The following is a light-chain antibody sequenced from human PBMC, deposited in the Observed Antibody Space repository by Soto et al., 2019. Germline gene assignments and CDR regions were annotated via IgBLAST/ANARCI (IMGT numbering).Light chain of an antibody. Sequence: QSVLTQPPSVSGAPGQSVTISCTGSSSNIGAGYDVHWYQQLPVTAPKLLIYGNSNRPSGVPDRFSGSKSGTSASLAITGLQAENEADYYCQSYDSSLRYVFGTGTKVTV. V-gene: IGLV1-40*01. J-gene: IGLJ1*01. CDR1: SSNIGAGYD. CDR3: QSYDSSLRYV. CDR2: GNS.